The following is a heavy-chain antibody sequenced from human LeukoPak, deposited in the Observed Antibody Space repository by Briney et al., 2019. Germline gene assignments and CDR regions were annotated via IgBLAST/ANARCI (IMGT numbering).Heavy chain of an antibody. Sequence: GGSLRLSCAASGFTFSSYEMNWVRQAPGKGLEWVSYISSSGSTIYYADSVKGRFIISRDNAKNSLYLQMNSLRAEDTAVYYCARGRTVTLDYWGQGTLVTVSS. V-gene: IGHV3-48*03. CDR3: ARGRTVTLDY. CDR2: ISSSGSTI. J-gene: IGHJ4*02. D-gene: IGHD4-23*01. CDR1: GFTFSSYE.